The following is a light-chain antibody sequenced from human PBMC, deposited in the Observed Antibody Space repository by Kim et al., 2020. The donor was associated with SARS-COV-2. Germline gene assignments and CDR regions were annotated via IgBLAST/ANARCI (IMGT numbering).Light chain of an antibody. Sequence: EIVLTQSPGTLSLSPGDRATLSCRASQTVSNNYIAWFQHRPGQPPRLLIYGASTRVTGTPDRFRGSGSGTDFTLTITRLEPEDFAVFYCQQYGTTPYTFGQGTKLEI. CDR3: QQYGTTPYT. J-gene: IGKJ2*01. CDR1: QTVSNNY. V-gene: IGKV3-20*01. CDR2: GAS.